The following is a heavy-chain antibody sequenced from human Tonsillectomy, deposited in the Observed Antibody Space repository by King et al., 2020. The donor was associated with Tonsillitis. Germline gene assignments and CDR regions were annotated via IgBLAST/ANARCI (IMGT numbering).Heavy chain of an antibody. CDR3: ARWITPASHSAFDI. D-gene: IGHD2-2*01. Sequence: QLAQSGAEVKKPGESLKISCKGSEYTFTTYWIGWVRQMPGKGLEWMGIIRPADSDTKYSPSFQGQVTISADKSINTAYLQWSSLKASDTAMYYCARWITPASHSAFDIWGQGTSVTVSS. CDR1: EYTFTTYW. CDR2: IRPADSDT. J-gene: IGHJ3*02. V-gene: IGHV5-51*01.